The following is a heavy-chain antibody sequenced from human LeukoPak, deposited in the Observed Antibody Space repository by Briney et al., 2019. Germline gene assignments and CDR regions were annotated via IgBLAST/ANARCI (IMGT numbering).Heavy chain of an antibody. CDR3: ARWRTARTGFDY. V-gene: IGHV4-39*01. CDR2: IYYSGSP. Sequence: SETLSLTCTVSGASISSYYWGWIRQPPGKGLEWIGSIYYSGSPYYNPSLKSRVTISVDTSKNQFSLKVISVTAADTAVYYCARWRTARTGFDYWGQGTLVTVSS. CDR1: GASISSYY. D-gene: IGHD3/OR15-3a*01. J-gene: IGHJ4*02.